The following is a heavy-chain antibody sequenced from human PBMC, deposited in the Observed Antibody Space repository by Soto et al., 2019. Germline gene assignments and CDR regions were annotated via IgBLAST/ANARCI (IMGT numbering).Heavy chain of an antibody. CDR1: GFSLSTSGAG. CDR2: IYWDDDK. J-gene: IGHJ5*02. D-gene: IGHD3-3*01. V-gene: IGHV2-5*02. Sequence: QITLKESGPTLVKPTQTLTLTCSFSGFSLSTSGAGVGWIRQPPGKALEWLALIYWDDDKRYSPTLKSRLTITKDTSKNQVVLTMTTMDPVDTATYYCVHANDFLSGTNWFDPWGQGTLVTVSS. CDR3: VHANDFLSGTNWFDP.